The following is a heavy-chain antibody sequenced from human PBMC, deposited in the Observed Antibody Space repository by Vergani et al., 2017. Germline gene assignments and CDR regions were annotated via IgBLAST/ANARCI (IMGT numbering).Heavy chain of an antibody. CDR1: GFTFSSYW. D-gene: IGHD5-18*01. V-gene: IGHV3-7*01. Sequence: PASGFTFSSYWMSWVRQAPGKGLEWVANIKQDGSEKYYVDSVKGRFTISRDNAKNSLYLQMNSLRAEDTAVYYCARDPDHYSYGVXFDPWGQGTLVTVSS. CDR3: ARDPDHYSYGVXFDP. J-gene: IGHJ5*02. CDR2: IKQDGSEK.